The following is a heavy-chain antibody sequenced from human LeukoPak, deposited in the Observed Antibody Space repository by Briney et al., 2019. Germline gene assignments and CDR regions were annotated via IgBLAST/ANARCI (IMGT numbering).Heavy chain of an antibody. D-gene: IGHD4-17*01. CDR1: GFTFDDYG. Sequence: PGGSLRLSCAASGFTFDDYGMSWVRQAPGKGLEWVSGINWNGGSTGYADSVKGRFTISRDNAKNSLYLQMNSLRAEDTAVYYCANIYGDYEWNYWGQGTLVTVSS. CDR3: ANIYGDYEWNY. V-gene: IGHV3-20*04. J-gene: IGHJ4*02. CDR2: INWNGGST.